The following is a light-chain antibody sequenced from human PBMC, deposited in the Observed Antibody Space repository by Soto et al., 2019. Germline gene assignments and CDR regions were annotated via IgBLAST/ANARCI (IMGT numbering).Light chain of an antibody. CDR3: QQANSFPLT. CDR2: TAS. CDR1: QGISSL. V-gene: IGKV1-12*01. J-gene: IGKJ4*01. Sequence: DLQMTQSPSSVSASVGDGVTITCRASQGISSLLAWYQQKPGKAPNLLIHTASSLQSGVPSRFSGSGSGTDFTLTISSLQPEDFATYYCQQANSFPLTFGGGTKVEIK.